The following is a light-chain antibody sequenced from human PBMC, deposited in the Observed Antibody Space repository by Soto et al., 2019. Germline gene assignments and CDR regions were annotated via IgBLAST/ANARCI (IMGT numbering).Light chain of an antibody. CDR1: QSVSSD. V-gene: IGKV3-11*01. J-gene: IGKJ4*01. CDR3: QQRCDWPLT. Sequence: EIVLTQSPVTVSLSPGERATLSCRASQSVSSDLAWYQQKPGQAPRLLIYDASNRVTGVPARFSGSGSGTDFTPTISSREPEDFAIYYCQQRCDWPLTFGGGTKVEF. CDR2: DAS.